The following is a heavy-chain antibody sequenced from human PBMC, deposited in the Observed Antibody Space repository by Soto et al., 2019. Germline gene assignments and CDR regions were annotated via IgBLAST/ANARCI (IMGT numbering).Heavy chain of an antibody. J-gene: IGHJ6*02. CDR1: GFTFSSYA. CDR2: ISYDGSNK. V-gene: IGHV3-30-3*01. Sequence: ESGGGVVQPGRSLRLSCAASGFTFSSYAMHWVRQAPGKGLEWVAVISYDGSNKYYADSVKGRFTISRDNSKNTLYLQMNSLRAEDTAVYYCARGNPITMVRGVNYYYGMDVWGQGTTVTVSS. CDR3: ARGNPITMVRGVNYYYGMDV. D-gene: IGHD3-10*01.